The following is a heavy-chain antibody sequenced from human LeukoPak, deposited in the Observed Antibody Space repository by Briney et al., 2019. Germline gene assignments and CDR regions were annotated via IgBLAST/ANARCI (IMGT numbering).Heavy chain of an antibody. J-gene: IGHJ4*02. CDR3: ARIRKPHYYDSSGYIDY. D-gene: IGHD3-22*01. Sequence: SGPALVKPTQTLTLTCTFSGFSLSTNGMCVGWIRQPPGKALEWLARIDWDNDKYYSTSLKTRLTISKDTSKNQVVLTMSNMDPMDTATYYCARIRKPHYYDSSGYIDYWGQGTLVTVSS. V-gene: IGHV2-70*11. CDR2: IDWDNDK. CDR1: GFSLSTNGMC.